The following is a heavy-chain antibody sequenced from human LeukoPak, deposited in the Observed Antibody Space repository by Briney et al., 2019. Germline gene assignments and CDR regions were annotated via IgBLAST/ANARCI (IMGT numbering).Heavy chain of an antibody. CDR2: MIPIFGTA. Sequence: SVKVSCKASGGTFSSYAISWVRQAPGQGLEWMGGMIPIFGTANYAQKFQGRVTITTDESTSTAYIELSSLRSEDTAVYYCATDNYPGVGGYHFDYWGQGTLVTVSS. CDR3: ATDNYPGVGGYHFDY. D-gene: IGHD2-2*01. CDR1: GGTFSSYA. J-gene: IGHJ4*02. V-gene: IGHV1-69*05.